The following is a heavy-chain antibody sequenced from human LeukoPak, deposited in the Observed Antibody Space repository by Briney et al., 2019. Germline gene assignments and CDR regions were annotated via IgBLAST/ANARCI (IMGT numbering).Heavy chain of an antibody. Sequence: GASVKVSCKASGYTFTSYAMNWVRQAPGQGLEWMGWINTNTGNPTYAQGFTGRFVFSLDTSVSTAYLQISSLKAEDTAVYYCAREYSSSLGIRYYYYYMDVWGKGTTVTVSS. J-gene: IGHJ6*03. D-gene: IGHD6-6*01. V-gene: IGHV7-4-1*02. CDR3: AREYSSSLGIRYYYYYMDV. CDR2: INTNTGNP. CDR1: GYTFTSYA.